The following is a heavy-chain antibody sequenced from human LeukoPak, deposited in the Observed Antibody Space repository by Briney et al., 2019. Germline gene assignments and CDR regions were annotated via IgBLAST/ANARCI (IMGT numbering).Heavy chain of an antibody. D-gene: IGHD3-22*01. J-gene: IGHJ3*02. CDR2: INSDGSST. V-gene: IGHV3-74*01. CDR3: ARAVEYYDSSGYYYPRVDAFDI. Sequence: PGGSLRLSCAASGLTFSSYWMHWVRQAPGKGLVWVSRINSDGSSTSYADSVKGRFTISRDNAKNTLYLQMNSLRAEDTAVYYCARAVEYYDSSGYYYPRVDAFDIWGQGTMVTVSS. CDR1: GLTFSSYW.